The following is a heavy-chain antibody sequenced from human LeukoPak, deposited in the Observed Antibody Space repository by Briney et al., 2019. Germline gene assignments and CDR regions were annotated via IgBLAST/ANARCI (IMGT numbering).Heavy chain of an antibody. V-gene: IGHV4-59*01. CDR1: GGSISSYY. CDR3: ARDRHDAFDI. J-gene: IGHJ3*02. Sequence: SETLSLTCTVSGGSISSYYWSWIRQPPGKGLEWIGYIYYSGSTNYNPSLKSRVTISVDTSKNHFSLKLSSVTAADTAVYYCARDRHDAFDIWGQGTMVTVSS. CDR2: IYYSGST.